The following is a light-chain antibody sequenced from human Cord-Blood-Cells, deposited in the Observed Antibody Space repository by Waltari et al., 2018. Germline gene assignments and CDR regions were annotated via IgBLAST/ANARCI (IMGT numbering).Light chain of an antibody. CDR2: DVS. CDR1: SRDVGCYNH. J-gene: IGLJ2*01. CDR3: SSYTSSSTVV. V-gene: IGLV2-14*01. Sequence: QSALTQPASVSGSTGPAIPISCTGTSRDVGCYNHGSWYQQHPGKATQLMIYDVSKRPSGVSNRFSGSKSGNTASLTISGLQAEDEADYYCSSYTSSSTVVFGGGTKLTVL.